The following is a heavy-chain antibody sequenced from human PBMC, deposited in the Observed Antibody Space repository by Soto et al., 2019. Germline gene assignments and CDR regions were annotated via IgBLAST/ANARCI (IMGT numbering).Heavy chain of an antibody. CDR3: AREAPVGATHFDY. J-gene: IGHJ4*02. Sequence: GGSLRLSCAASGFTFSSYAMHWVLQAPCKGLEWVAVISYDGSNKYYADSVKGRFTISRDNSKNTLYLQMNSLRAEDTAVYYCAREAPVGATHFDYWGQGTLVTVSS. V-gene: IGHV3-30-3*01. CDR1: GFTFSSYA. D-gene: IGHD1-26*01. CDR2: ISYDGSNK.